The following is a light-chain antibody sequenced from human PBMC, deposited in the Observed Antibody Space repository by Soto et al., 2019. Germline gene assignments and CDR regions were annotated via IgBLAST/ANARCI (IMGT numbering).Light chain of an antibody. CDR3: QRYGSSPWT. CDR1: QSLNSNY. V-gene: IGKV3-20*01. Sequence: EIVLTQSPGTLSLSPGERATLSCRASQSLNSNYLAWYQQKPGQAPRLLIYGASSRATGIPDRFSGSGSGTDFTLTINRLEPDDFAVYYCQRYGSSPWTFGQGTKVGVK. CDR2: GAS. J-gene: IGKJ1*01.